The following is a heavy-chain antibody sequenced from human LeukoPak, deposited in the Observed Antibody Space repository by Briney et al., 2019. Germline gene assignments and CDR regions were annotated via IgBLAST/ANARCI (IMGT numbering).Heavy chain of an antibody. Sequence: SETLSLTCAVYGGSFSGYYWSWIRQPPGKGLEWIGEINHSGSTNYNPSLKSRVTISVDTSKNQFSLKLSSVTAADTAVYYCARHIVVVPRRYYYRDVWGKGTTVTVSS. CDR3: ARHIVVVPRRYYYRDV. J-gene: IGHJ6*03. CDR1: GGSFSGYY. CDR2: INHSGST. D-gene: IGHD2-15*01. V-gene: IGHV4-34*01.